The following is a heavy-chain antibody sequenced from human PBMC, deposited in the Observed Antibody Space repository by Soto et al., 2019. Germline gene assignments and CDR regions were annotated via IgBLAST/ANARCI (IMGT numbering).Heavy chain of an antibody. CDR1: GFNFSVSS. Sequence: EVQLVESGGGLVQPGGSVKLSCAASGFNFSVSSMHWVRQASGTGLEWVGRIRSKAKDYATAYAESVKGRFAISRDDLKNTMYLQMSSLRTEDTAMYYCAIEGAGFGQWGQGTLVTVSS. V-gene: IGHV3-73*01. CDR3: AIEGAGFGQ. J-gene: IGHJ4*02. CDR2: IRSKAKDYAT. D-gene: IGHD1-26*01.